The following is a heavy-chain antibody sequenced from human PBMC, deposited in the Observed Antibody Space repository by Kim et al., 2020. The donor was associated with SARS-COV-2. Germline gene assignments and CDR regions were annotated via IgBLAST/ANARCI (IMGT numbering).Heavy chain of an antibody. D-gene: IGHD3-10*01. Sequence: SETLSLTCTVSGGSISSYYWSWIRQPPGKGLEWIGYIYYSGSTNYNPSLKSRVTISVDTSKNQFSLKLSSVTAADTAVYYCARDFTMVRGVIIIPGMDVWGQGTTVTVSS. CDR2: IYYSGST. CDR3: ARDFTMVRGVIIIPGMDV. CDR1: GGSISSYY. J-gene: IGHJ6*02. V-gene: IGHV4-59*01.